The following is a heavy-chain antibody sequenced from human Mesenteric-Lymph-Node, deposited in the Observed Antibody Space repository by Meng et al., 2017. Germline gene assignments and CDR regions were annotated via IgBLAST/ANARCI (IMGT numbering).Heavy chain of an antibody. CDR1: GFSFSNYN. V-gene: IGHV3-21*01. CDR3: ARDLDLGRYSSGWYDYYYYGMDV. CDR2: ISSSGSYV. J-gene: IGHJ6*02. Sequence: GESLKISCAASGFSFSNYNMNWVRQAPGKGLEWVAVISSSGSYVNYGDSLRGRFTISRDNAKNSLYLQMNSLRAEDTAVYYCARDLDLGRYSSGWYDYYYYGMDVWGQGTTVTVSS. D-gene: IGHD6-19*01.